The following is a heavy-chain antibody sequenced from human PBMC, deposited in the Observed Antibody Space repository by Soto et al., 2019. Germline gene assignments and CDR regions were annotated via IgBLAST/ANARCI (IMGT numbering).Heavy chain of an antibody. J-gene: IGHJ6*01. CDR3: ARVWSYCSGGSCYYYYCMDV. D-gene: IGHD2-15*01. Sequence: ASVKVSCKASGYTFTSYGISWVRQAPGQGLEWMGWISAYNGNTNYAQKLQGRVTMTTDTSTSTAYMELRSLRSDDTAVYYCARVWSYCSGGSCYYYYCMDVWGQGTTVSVSS. CDR1: GYTFTSYG. V-gene: IGHV1-18*01. CDR2: ISAYNGNT.